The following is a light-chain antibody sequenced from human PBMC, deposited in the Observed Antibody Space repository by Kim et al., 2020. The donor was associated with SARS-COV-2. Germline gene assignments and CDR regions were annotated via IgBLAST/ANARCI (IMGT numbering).Light chain of an antibody. CDR1: SSDIGGYNY. V-gene: IGLV2-14*04. Sequence: GQSITISCTGTSSDIGGYNYVSWYQQHPGKAPKVLTFDVTKRPSGVSDRFSAYKSGDTTYLTISGLQAEDEAHYYCGSYTRSRTWVFGGGTQLTVL. CDR3: GSYTRSRTWV. CDR2: DVT. J-gene: IGLJ3*02.